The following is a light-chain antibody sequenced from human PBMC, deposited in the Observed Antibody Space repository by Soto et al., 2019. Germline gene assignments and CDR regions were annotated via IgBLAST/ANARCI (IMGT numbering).Light chain of an antibody. CDR2: GAS. Sequence: DSVFTQSPGTLSLCPGERATLSSRARQSVSSSYLAWYQQKPVQPPRLXIYGASSRANGMPDSISSGGSGTNYILINSRLEAADFAVYYYQLYGSSPTITFGQGTRLEIK. CDR3: QLYGSSPTIT. J-gene: IGKJ5*01. V-gene: IGKV3-20*01. CDR1: QSVSSSY.